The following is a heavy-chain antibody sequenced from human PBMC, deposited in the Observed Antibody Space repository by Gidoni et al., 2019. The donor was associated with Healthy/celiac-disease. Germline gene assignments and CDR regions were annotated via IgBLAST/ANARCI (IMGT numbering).Heavy chain of an antibody. CDR2: ISYDGSNK. V-gene: IGHV3-30*18. D-gene: IGHD3-3*01. Sequence: QVQLVESGGGVVQPGRSLRLSCAASGFTFSSYGMHWVRQAPGKGLEWVAVISYDGSNKYYADSVKGRFTISRDNSKNTLYLQMNSLRAEDTAVYYCAKRGDYDFFSYWGQGTLVTVSS. CDR3: AKRGDYDFFSY. CDR1: GFTFSSYG. J-gene: IGHJ4*02.